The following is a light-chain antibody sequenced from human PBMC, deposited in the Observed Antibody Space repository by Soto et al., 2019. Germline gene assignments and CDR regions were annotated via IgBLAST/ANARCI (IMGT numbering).Light chain of an antibody. CDR2: LND. J-gene: IGLJ3*02. CDR1: SSNTGINT. CDR3: SVWDDSLNGVV. V-gene: IGLV1-44*01. Sequence: QSVLTQPPSASGTPGQRVTISCSGSSSNTGINTVNWYQQFPGTAPKVLIYLNDQRPSGVPDRFSGSKSGTSASLAISGVQSEDEADYYCSVWDDSLNGVVFGGGTRLTVL.